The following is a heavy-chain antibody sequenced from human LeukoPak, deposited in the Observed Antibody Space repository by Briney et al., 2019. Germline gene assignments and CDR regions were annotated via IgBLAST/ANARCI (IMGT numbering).Heavy chain of an antibody. V-gene: IGHV3-30-3*01. D-gene: IGHD6-19*01. J-gene: IGHJ4*02. CDR3: ARDLSGWYTFDY. CDR1: GLTFRSYG. Sequence: PGRSLRLSCAASGLTFRSYGIHWVRQAPGKGLEWVAAISYDGSKKYYADSVKGRFTISRDNSKNTLYVQMNSLRVEDTAVYYCARDLSGWYTFDYWGQGTLVTVSS. CDR2: ISYDGSKK.